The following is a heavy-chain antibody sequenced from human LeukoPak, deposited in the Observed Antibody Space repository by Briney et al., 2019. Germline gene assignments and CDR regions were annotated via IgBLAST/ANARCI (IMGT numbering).Heavy chain of an antibody. V-gene: IGHV4-34*01. D-gene: IGHD2-21*02. Sequence: PSETLSLTCAVYDGSFSGYYWSWIRQPPGKGLEWIGEINHSGSTNYNPSLKSRVTISLDTSKNQFSLKLSSVTAADTAVYYCARGGDPGYYYYYYMDVWGKGTTVTVSS. CDR1: DGSFSGYY. J-gene: IGHJ6*03. CDR3: ARGGDPGYYYYYYMDV. CDR2: INHSGST.